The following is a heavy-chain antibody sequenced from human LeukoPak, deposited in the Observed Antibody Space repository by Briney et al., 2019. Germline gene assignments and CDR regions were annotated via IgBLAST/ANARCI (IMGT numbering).Heavy chain of an antibody. CDR2: IYPGDSDT. CDR1: GYSLTSYW. J-gene: IGHJ4*02. D-gene: IGHD3-10*01. Sequence: GGALKISCKGSGYSLTSYWIGWVRQMPGKGLEWMGIIYPGDSDTRYSPSFQGQVTISADKSISTAYLQWSSLKASDTAMYYCARLRGSGSYEPLYYFDYWGQGTLVTVSS. V-gene: IGHV5-51*01. CDR3: ARLRGSGSYEPLYYFDY.